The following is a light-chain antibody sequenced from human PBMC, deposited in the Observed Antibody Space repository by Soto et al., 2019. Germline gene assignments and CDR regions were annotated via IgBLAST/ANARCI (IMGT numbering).Light chain of an antibody. V-gene: IGLV2-14*01. Sequence: QSALTQPASVSGSPGQSITISCTGTSSDVGGYNFVSWYQQHPGKAPKLMIFEVNNRPSGVSNRLSGSKSGNTASLTISGLQAEDEADYYCSSWTSSTTQVLGGGTKLTVL. J-gene: IGLJ2*01. CDR3: SSWTSSTTQV. CDR2: EVN. CDR1: SSDVGGYNF.